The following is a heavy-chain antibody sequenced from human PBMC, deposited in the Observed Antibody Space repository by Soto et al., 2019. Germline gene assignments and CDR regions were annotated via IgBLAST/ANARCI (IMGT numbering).Heavy chain of an antibody. CDR1: GFTFSSYE. V-gene: IGHV3-48*03. D-gene: IGHD1-26*01. CDR2: ISSSGSTI. J-gene: IGHJ6*02. Sequence: PGGSLRLSCAASGFTFSSYEMNWVRQAPGKGLEWVSYISSSGSTIYYADSVKGRFTISRDNAKNSLYLQMNSLRAEDTAVYYCARDFGGSYGPFLYYYYGMDVWGQGTTVTV. CDR3: ARDFGGSYGPFLYYYYGMDV.